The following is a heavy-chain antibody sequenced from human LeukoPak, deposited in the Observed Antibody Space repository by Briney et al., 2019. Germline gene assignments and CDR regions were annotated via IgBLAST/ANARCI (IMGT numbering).Heavy chain of an antibody. CDR3: VAYDSSGTSFDY. CDR1: GYSISSGYY. V-gene: IGHV4-38-2*01. J-gene: IGHJ4*02. D-gene: IGHD3-22*01. CDR2: IYYSGST. Sequence: PSETLSLTCAVSGYSISSGYYWAWIRQPPGKGLEWIGYIYYSGSTYYNPSLKSRVTISVDTSKNQFSLKLSSVTAADTAVYYCVAYDSSGTSFDYWGQGTLVTVSS.